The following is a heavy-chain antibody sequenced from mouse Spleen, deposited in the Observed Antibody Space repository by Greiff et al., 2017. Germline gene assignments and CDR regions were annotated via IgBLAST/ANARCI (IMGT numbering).Heavy chain of an antibody. CDR2: ISYDGSN. Sequence: EVHLVESGPGLVKPSQSLSLTCSVTGYSITSGYYWNWIRQFPGNKLEWMGYISYDGSNNYNPSLKNRISITRDTSKNQFFLKLNSVTTEDTATYYCARDDGYYEYWGQGTTLTVSS. CDR3: ARDDGYYEY. D-gene: IGHD2-3*01. CDR1: GYSITSGYY. J-gene: IGHJ2*01. V-gene: IGHV3-6*01.